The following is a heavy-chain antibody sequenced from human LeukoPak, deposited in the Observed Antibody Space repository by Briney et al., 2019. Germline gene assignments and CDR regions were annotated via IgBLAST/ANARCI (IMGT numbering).Heavy chain of an antibody. D-gene: IGHD3-10*01. Sequence: SEILSLTCAVYGGSFSGYYWSWIRQPPGKGLEWIGEINHSGSTNYNPSLKSRVTISVDTSKNQFPLKLSSVTAADTAVYYCARAITMVRGVIHWFDPWGQGTLVTVSS. CDR3: ARAITMVRGVIHWFDP. CDR2: INHSGST. J-gene: IGHJ5*02. CDR1: GGSFSGYY. V-gene: IGHV4-34*01.